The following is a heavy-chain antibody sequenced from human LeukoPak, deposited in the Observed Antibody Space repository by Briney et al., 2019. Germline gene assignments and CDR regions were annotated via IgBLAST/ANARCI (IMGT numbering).Heavy chain of an antibody. V-gene: IGHV5-51*01. CDR1: GYSFTTFW. CDR3: ARHYGAVAATGLDY. Sequence: GESLKISCEASGYSFTTFWIAWVRQMPGKGLEWGGIIYPPDSDTRYSPSFQGQVTISVDKSLSTAYLQWSSLKASDTAIYYCARHYGAVAATGLDYWGQGTLVTVSS. D-gene: IGHD6-19*01. J-gene: IGHJ4*02. CDR2: IYPPDSDT.